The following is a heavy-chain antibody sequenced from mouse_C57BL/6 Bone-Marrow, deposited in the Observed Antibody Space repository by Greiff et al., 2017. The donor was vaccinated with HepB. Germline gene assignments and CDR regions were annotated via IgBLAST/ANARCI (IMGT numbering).Heavy chain of an antibody. V-gene: IGHV6-6*01. CDR3: TWRVYYGSTHYYAMDY. CDR1: GFTFSDAW. CDR2: IRNKANNHAT. Sequence: EVHLVESGGGLVQPGGSMKLSCAASGFTFSDAWMDWVRQSPEKGLEWVAEIRNKANNHATYYAESVKGRFTISIDDSKSSVYLQMNSLRAEDTGIYYCTWRVYYGSTHYYAMDYWGQGTSVTVSS. J-gene: IGHJ4*01. D-gene: IGHD1-1*01.